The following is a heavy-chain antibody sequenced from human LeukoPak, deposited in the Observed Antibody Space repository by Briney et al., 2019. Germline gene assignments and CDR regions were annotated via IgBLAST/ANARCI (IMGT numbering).Heavy chain of an antibody. CDR3: ARVVGGAGVYWFVL. CDR2: INHSGST. J-gene: IGHJ5*02. CDR1: GGSFSGYY. Sequence: PSETLSLTCAVYGGSFSGYYWSWIRQPPGKGLEWIGEINHSGSTNYNPSLKSRVTISVDTSKNQFSLKLSPVTAADTAVYYCARVVGGAGVYWFVLWGQGTLVTVSA. V-gene: IGHV4-34*01. D-gene: IGHD5/OR15-5a*01.